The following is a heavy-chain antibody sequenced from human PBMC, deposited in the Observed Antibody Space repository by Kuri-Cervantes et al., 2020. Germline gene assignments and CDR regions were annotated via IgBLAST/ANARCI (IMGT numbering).Heavy chain of an antibody. D-gene: IGHD1-26*01. J-gene: IGHJ6*02. Sequence: SLKISFAAAGFTFSSHGMHWVRQAPGKELEWVAVISYDGSNKYYADSVKGRFTISRDNSKNTLYLQMNSLRAEDTAVYYCAKDTGRSGSYRTNYYYGIDVWGQGTTVTVSS. CDR1: GFTFSSHG. CDR2: ISYDGSNK. V-gene: IGHV3-30*18. CDR3: AKDTGRSGSYRTNYYYGIDV.